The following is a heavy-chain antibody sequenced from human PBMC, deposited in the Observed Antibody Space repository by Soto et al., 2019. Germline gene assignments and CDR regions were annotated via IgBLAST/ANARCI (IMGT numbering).Heavy chain of an antibody. CDR3: ARCSGWYGQCYFDC. CDR1: GFIVSSSY. CDR2: LYSDGRT. V-gene: IGHV3-53*02. D-gene: IGHD6-13*01. Sequence: DVQRVETGGGLIQPGGSLRLSCTASGFIVSSSYMSWVRQAPGKGLEWVSVLYSDGRTYYADSVKGRFTISRDNSKNTLYLQMNSLSAEDTAVYYCARCSGWYGQCYFDCWGQGTLVTVSS. J-gene: IGHJ4*02.